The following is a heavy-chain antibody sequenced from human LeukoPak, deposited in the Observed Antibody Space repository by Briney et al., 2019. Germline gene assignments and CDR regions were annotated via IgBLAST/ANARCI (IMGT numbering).Heavy chain of an antibody. CDR1: GLAFSSYT. V-gene: IGHV3-21*01. CDR3: ARTYYYGSGSNDY. J-gene: IGHJ4*02. Sequence: PGGSLRLSCAASGLAFSSYTMNWVRQAPGKGLEWVSSIRGSTNYIYFADSVKGRFTISRDNAKNSLYLQMNSLRAEDTAVYYCARTYYYGSGSNDYWGQGTLVTVSS. CDR2: IRGSTNYI. D-gene: IGHD3-10*01.